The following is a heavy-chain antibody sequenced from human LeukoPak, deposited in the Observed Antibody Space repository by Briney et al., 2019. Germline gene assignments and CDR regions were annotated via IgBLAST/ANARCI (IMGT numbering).Heavy chain of an antibody. CDR2: IYYSGST. CDR1: GGSISSSSYY. J-gene: IGHJ5*02. CDR3: AREEGEEVDP. V-gene: IGHV4-39*07. Sequence: SETLFLTCTVSGGSISSSSYYWGWIRQPPGKGLEWIGSIYYSGSTYYNPSLKSRVTISVDTSKNQFSLKLSSVTAADTAVYYCAREEGEEVDPWGQGTLVTVSS.